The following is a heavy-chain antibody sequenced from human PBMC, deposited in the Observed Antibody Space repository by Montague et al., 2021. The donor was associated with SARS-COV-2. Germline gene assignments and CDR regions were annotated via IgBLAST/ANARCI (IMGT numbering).Heavy chain of an antibody. J-gene: IGHJ3*02. CDR2: IYYSGST. CDR3: ARTYYDILTGYYNRGAFDI. V-gene: IGHV4-59*08. CDR1: GGSISSYY. D-gene: IGHD3-9*01. Sequence: SETLSLTCTVSGGSISSYYWSWIRHPPGKGLEWIGYIYYSGSTNYNPSLKSRVTISVDTSKNQFSLKLSSVTAADTALYYCARTYYDILTGYYNRGAFDIWGQGTTVTVSS.